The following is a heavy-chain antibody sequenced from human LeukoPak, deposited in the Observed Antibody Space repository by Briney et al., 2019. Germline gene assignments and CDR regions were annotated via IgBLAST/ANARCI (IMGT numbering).Heavy chain of an antibody. CDR2: INPNSGDT. CDR1: GYTFTGYY. Sequence: ASVKVSCKASGYTFTGYYMHWVRQAPGQGLEWMGWINPNSGDTNYAQKFQGRVTMTRDTSISTAYMELTRLRSDDTAVYYCARDSGSSWYYYWGQGTLVTVSS. CDR3: ARDSGSSWYYY. V-gene: IGHV1-2*02. D-gene: IGHD6-13*01. J-gene: IGHJ4*02.